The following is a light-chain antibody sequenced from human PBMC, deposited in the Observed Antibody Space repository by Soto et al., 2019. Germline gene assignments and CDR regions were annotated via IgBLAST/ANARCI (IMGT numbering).Light chain of an antibody. J-gene: IGLJ1*01. Sequence: QSVLTQPPSASGTPGQRVTISCSGSSSSIGTNSVYWYQQLPGTAPKLLIYRNNQRPSGVPDRFSGSKSGTSASLAISGLRSEDEDDYYCASWDYSLSGYVVGNGTKVTVL. V-gene: IGLV1-47*01. CDR3: ASWDYSLSGYV. CDR1: SSSIGTNS. CDR2: RNN.